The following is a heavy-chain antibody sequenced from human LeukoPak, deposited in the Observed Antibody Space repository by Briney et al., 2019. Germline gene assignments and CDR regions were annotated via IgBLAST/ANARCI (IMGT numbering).Heavy chain of an antibody. CDR2: IYRSGSA. V-gene: IGHV4-38-2*01. J-gene: IGHJ4*02. CDR3: ARVDYILDY. D-gene: IGHD4-11*01. Sequence: KPSETLSLTCAVSRYSISSGYHWAWIRQPPGKGLEWIGSIYRSGSAYYNPSPKSRVTISVDTSKNQFSLRVTSVTAADTAVYYCARVDYILDYWGQGTLVTVPS. CDR1: RYSISSGYH.